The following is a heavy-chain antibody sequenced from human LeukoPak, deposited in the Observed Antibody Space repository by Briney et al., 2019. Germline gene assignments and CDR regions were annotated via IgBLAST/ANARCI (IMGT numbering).Heavy chain of an antibody. J-gene: IGHJ4*02. CDR1: GGSISSGSYY. D-gene: IGHD3-22*01. V-gene: IGHV4-61*02. CDR3: ARGHYYDSSGYYAVFDY. Sequence: PSETLSHTRTVSGGSISSGSYYWCWIRQPAGKGLEWIGRIYTSGSTNYNPSLKSRVTISVDTSKNQFSLKLSSVTAADTAVYYCARGHYYDSSGYYAVFDYWGQGTLVTVSS. CDR2: IYTSGST.